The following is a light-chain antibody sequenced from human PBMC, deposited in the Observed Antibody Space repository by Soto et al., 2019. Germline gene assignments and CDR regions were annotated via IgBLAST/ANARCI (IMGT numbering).Light chain of an antibody. Sequence: EIVLTQSPGTLSLSPGERATLSCRASQSVRSDYLAWYQQKPGQAPRLLIYGASSRATGIPDRFSGSGSGTDFTLTISRLEPEDFAVYYCQQFGRSPSMYTFGQETKLEIK. CDR1: QSVRSDY. CDR2: GAS. CDR3: QQFGRSPSMYT. J-gene: IGKJ2*01. V-gene: IGKV3-20*01.